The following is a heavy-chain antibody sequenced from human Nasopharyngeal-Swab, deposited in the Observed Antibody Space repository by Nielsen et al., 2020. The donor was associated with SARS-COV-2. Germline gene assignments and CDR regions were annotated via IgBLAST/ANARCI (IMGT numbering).Heavy chain of an antibody. CDR3: ATEPPTTIGARPDY. J-gene: IGHJ4*02. V-gene: IGHV3-48*03. Sequence: GGSLRLSCAASGFTFDKYEMNWVRQAPGKGLEWVAYISTSGTTIHYADSVKGRFTISRDNAKNSLYLQMNSLRAEDTAVYYCATEPPTTIGARPDYWGQGTLVTVSS. CDR1: GFTFDKYE. CDR2: ISTSGTTI. D-gene: IGHD6-6*01.